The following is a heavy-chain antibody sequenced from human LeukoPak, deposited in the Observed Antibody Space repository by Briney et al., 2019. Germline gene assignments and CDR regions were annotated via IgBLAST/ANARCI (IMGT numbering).Heavy chain of an antibody. CDR1: GFTFSSHW. CDR2: IKQDGSEK. V-gene: IGHV3-7*01. D-gene: IGHD1-26*01. Sequence: GGSLRLSCAASGFTFSSHWMSWVRQAPGKGLEWVANIKQDGSEKYYVDSVKGRFTISRDNAKNSLYLQMNSLRAEDTAVYYCARGMSYYNIYFDYWGQGTLVTVSS. CDR3: ARGMSYYNIYFDY. J-gene: IGHJ4*02.